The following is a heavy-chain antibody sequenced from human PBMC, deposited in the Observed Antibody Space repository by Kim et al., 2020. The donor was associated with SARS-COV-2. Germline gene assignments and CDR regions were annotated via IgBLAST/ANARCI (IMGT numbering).Heavy chain of an antibody. Sequence: SETLSLTGAITGDSITSGSSYWGWLRQPPGKGLEWIGNVYYSGTTYYNPSLKSRATISVDASRNQFSLNLKAVRDTDTAVYYCARQGPSFYGSGTFYYWGQGTLVTVSS. V-gene: IGHV4-39*01. CDR3: ARQGPSFYGSGTFYY. CDR2: VYYSGTT. D-gene: IGHD3-10*01. CDR1: GDSITSGSSY. J-gene: IGHJ4*02.